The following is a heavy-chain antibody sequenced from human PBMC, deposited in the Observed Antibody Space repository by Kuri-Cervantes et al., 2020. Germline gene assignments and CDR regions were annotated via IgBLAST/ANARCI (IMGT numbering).Heavy chain of an antibody. V-gene: IGHV4-38-2*01. CDR1: GYSISSGYY. Sequence: GSLRLSCAVSGYSISSGYYWGWIRQPPGKGLEWIGSIYHSGSTYYNPSLKSRVTISADTSKNQFSLKLTSVTATDTAVYYCARRGYSYGNFDYWGQGTLVTVSS. D-gene: IGHD5-18*01. CDR2: IYHSGST. J-gene: IGHJ4*02. CDR3: ARRGYSYGNFDY.